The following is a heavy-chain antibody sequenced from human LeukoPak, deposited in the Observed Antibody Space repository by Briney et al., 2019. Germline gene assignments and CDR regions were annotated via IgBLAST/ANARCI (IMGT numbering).Heavy chain of an antibody. J-gene: IGHJ4*02. Sequence: GASVKVSCKASGYTFTSYYMHWVRQAPGQGLEWMGIINPSGGSTSYAQKFQGRVTMTRDTSTSTVYMELSSLRSEDTAVYYCARDRYCSGGSCSHLHFDYWGQGTLVTVSS. CDR1: GYTFTSYY. D-gene: IGHD2-15*01. CDR2: INPSGGST. CDR3: ARDRYCSGGSCSHLHFDY. V-gene: IGHV1-46*01.